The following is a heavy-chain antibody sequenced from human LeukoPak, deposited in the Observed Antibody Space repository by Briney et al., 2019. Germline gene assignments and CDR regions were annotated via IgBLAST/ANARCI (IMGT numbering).Heavy chain of an antibody. CDR1: GFTFSDYY. V-gene: IGHV3-11*05. J-gene: IGHJ4*02. Sequence: PGGSLRLSCAASGFTFSDYYMSWIRQAPGKGLEWVSYISKSGTSTKYADSVKGRFSISRDSAKQSLYLQLTSLTAEDTAVYYCARVRSSGSPLDYWGQGTLVTVSS. CDR3: ARVRSSGSPLDY. CDR2: ISKSGTST. D-gene: IGHD3-10*01.